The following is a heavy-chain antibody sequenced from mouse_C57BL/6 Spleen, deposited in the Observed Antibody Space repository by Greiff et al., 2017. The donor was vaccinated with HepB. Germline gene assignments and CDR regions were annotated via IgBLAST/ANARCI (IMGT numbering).Heavy chain of an antibody. Sequence: EVMLVESGGDLVKPGGSLKLSCAASGFTFSSYGMSWVRQTPDKRLEWVATISSGGSYTYYPDSVKGRFTISRDNAKNTLYLQMSSLKSEDTAMYYCARQIVTKDYFDYWGQGTTLTVSS. CDR1: GFTFSSYG. D-gene: IGHD2-5*01. V-gene: IGHV5-6*01. CDR3: ARQIVTKDYFDY. CDR2: ISSGGSYT. J-gene: IGHJ2*01.